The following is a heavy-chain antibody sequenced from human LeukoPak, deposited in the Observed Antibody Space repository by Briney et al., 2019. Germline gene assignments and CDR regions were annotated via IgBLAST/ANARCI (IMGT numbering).Heavy chain of an antibody. J-gene: IGHJ4*02. CDR3: AKEVGYFDN. V-gene: IGHV3-30*18. CDR2: ISYDGSNK. D-gene: IGHD2-2*01. Sequence: GGSLRLSCTASGFTFSTYGMHWVRQAPGKGLEWVAVISYDGSNKYYADSVKGRFTISRDNSKNTLYLQMISLRVEDTAVYYCAKEVGYFDNWGQGTLVTVSS. CDR1: GFTFSTYG.